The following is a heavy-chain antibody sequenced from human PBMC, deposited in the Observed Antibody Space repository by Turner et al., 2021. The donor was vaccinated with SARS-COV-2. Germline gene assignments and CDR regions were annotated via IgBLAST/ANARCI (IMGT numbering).Heavy chain of an antibody. V-gene: IGHV3-30*18. CDR2: ISYDGSNK. J-gene: IGHJ4*02. CDR1: GFTFSSYG. D-gene: IGHD6-19*01. CDR3: AKGGGSGLLNFDY. Sequence: QVQLVESGGGVVQPGRSLRLSCAASGFTFSSYGMHWVRQAPGKGLEWGAVISYDGSNKYYADSVKGRFTISRDNSKNTLYLQMNSLRAEDTAVYYCAKGGGSGLLNFDYWGQGTLVTVSS.